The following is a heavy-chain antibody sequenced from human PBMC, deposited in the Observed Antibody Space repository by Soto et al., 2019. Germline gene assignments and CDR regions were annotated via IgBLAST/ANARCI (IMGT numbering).Heavy chain of an antibody. D-gene: IGHD3-9*01. V-gene: IGHV3-33*01. CDR3: ARVLRYFDWDYAFDI. CDR1: GFTFSTYG. CDR2: IWNDGSTK. J-gene: IGHJ3*02. Sequence: QVQLVESGGGVVQPGRSLRLSCAASGFTFSTYGMHWVRQAPGKGLEWVAVIWNDGSTKYYADSLKGRFTISRDDSKNTLYLQMNSLRAEDTAVYYCARVLRYFDWDYAFDIWGQGTMVTVSS.